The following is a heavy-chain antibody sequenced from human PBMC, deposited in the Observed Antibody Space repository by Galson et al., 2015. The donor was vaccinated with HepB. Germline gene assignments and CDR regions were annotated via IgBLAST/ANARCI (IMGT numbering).Heavy chain of an antibody. Sequence: SLRLSCAVSGFTVSTNYMNWVRQTPGKGLQGLEWVSLISSDGYAYYADSVRGRFTISRDNSKNTLYLQMNSLRADDTAVYYCARHDGGFGPFDYWGQGTLVTVSS. CDR1: GFTVSTNY. D-gene: IGHD6-25*01. J-gene: IGHJ4*02. CDR3: ARHDGGFGPFDY. CDR2: ISSDGYA. V-gene: IGHV3-66*04.